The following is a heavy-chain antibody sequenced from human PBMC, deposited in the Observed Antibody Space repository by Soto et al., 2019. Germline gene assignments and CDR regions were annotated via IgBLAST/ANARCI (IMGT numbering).Heavy chain of an antibody. V-gene: IGHV3-21*01. CDR1: GFTFSSYH. Sequence: EVQLVESGGGLVRPGGSLRLSCAASGFTFSSYHMNWVRQAPGKGLEWVSSISSSGSYISYADSVRGRFTISRDNAKNSLYLQMNRLRADDTAGDYCAISYIESFGYGQYYFDYWGQGTRVTVSS. D-gene: IGHD5-18*01. CDR2: ISSSGSYI. J-gene: IGHJ4*02. CDR3: AISYIESFGYGQYYFDY.